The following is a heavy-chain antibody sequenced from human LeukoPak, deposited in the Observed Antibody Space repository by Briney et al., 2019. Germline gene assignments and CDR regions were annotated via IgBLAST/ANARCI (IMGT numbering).Heavy chain of an antibody. J-gene: IGHJ4*02. D-gene: IGHD3-16*01. CDR3: ARDRPLSPYYFDY. CDR1: GFTFSNAW. V-gene: IGHV3-21*01. Sequence: GGSLRLSCAASGFTFSNAWMSWVRQAPGKGLEWVSSISSSSSYIYYADSVKGRFTISRDNAKNSLYLQMNSLRAEDTAVYYCARDRPLSPYYFDYWGQGTLVTVSS. CDR2: ISSSSSYI.